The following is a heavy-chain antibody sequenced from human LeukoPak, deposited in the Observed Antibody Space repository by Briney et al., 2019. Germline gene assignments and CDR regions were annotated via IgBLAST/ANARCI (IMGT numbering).Heavy chain of an antibody. D-gene: IGHD3-22*01. V-gene: IGHV4-4*07. Sequence: SETLSLTCTVSGGSISSYYWSWIRQPAGKGLEWIGRIYTSGSTNYNPSLKSRVSMSVDTSKNQFSLKLSSVTAADTAVYYCASGTDTYYYDSSGYYYKDWGQGTLVTVSS. J-gene: IGHJ4*02. CDR3: ASGTDTYYYDSSGYYYKD. CDR1: GGSISSYY. CDR2: IYTSGST.